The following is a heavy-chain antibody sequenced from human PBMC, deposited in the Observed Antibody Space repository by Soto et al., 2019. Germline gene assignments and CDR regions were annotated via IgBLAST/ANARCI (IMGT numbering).Heavy chain of an antibody. CDR2: TYHSGNP. Sequence: SETLSLTCDVSGDTISTGGYTWAWIRQPPGKALEWIGHTYHSGNPYYNTSLKSRVIISVDRSKNQFSLKVRSVTAADTAVYFCARTFGPRGTGSDDSDYRWTIDCWGQGTLVTVSS. CDR1: GDTISTGGYT. V-gene: IGHV4-30-2*01. J-gene: IGHJ4*02. D-gene: IGHD4-4*01. CDR3: ARTFGPRGTGSDDSDYRWTIDC.